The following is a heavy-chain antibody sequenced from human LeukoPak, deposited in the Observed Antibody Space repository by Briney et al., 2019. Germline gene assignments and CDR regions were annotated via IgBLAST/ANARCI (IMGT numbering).Heavy chain of an antibody. Sequence: ASVKVSCKASGYTFTSYDINWVRQATGQGLEWMGWMNPNSGNTGYAQKFQGRVTMTRNTSISTAYMELSSLRSEDTAVYYCASLWDRGYYFDYWGQGTLVTVSS. V-gene: IGHV1-8*01. D-gene: IGHD3-10*01. CDR1: GYTFTSYD. CDR2: MNPNSGNT. CDR3: ASLWDRGYYFDY. J-gene: IGHJ4*02.